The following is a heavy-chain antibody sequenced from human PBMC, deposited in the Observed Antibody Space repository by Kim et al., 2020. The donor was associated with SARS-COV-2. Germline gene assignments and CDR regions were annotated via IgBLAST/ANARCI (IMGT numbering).Heavy chain of an antibody. D-gene: IGHD3-22*01. J-gene: IGHJ4*02. CDR3: AGEGYYYDSSGYYLGY. CDR1: GGSISSSNW. Sequence: SETLSLTCAVSGGSISSSNWWSWVRQPPGKGLEWIGEIYHSGSTNYNPSLKSRVTISVDKSKNQFSLKLSSVTAADTAVYYCAGEGYYYDSSGYYLGYWGQGTLVTVSS. CDR2: IYHSGST. V-gene: IGHV4-4*02.